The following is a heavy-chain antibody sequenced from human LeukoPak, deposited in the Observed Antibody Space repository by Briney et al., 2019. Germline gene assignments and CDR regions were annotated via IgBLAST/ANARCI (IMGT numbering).Heavy chain of an antibody. D-gene: IGHD2-8*01. Sequence: SETLSLTCAVYGASFNTYYWTWIRQSPDKGLEWIGEVKHDGDTNVNPSLRSRVIMSVDASKNQFSLKMTSVTAADTAIYFCARGPVALPNDRLSLFFDFWGQGTLVTVSS. V-gene: IGHV4-34*01. CDR1: GASFNTYY. CDR2: VKHDGDT. CDR3: ARGPVALPNDRLSLFFDF. J-gene: IGHJ5*01.